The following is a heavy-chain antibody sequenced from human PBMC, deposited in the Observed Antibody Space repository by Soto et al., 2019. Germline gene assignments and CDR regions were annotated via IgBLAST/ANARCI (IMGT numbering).Heavy chain of an antibody. D-gene: IGHD3-10*01. CDR1: GNTFTSYD. V-gene: IGHV1-8*01. J-gene: IGHJ4*02. Sequence: QVQLVQSGAEVKKPGASAKVSCKASGNTFTSYDINWVRQATGHGLEWMGWINPNSGNIGYAQKFQGRVTMTRDTAIRTAYMEVSRLRSDDTAVYYCARGRASGSYYLLDYWGQGTLVTVSS. CDR3: ARGRASGSYYLLDY. CDR2: INPNSGNI.